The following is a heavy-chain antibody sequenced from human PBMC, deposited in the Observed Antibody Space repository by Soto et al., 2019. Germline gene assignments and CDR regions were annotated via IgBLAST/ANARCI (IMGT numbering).Heavy chain of an antibody. Sequence: QVQLVESGGGLVKPGGSLTLSCVGSGFTLSDYYMSWIRQAPGKGLEWVAYIGHTGSPIFYADSVKGRFTISRVNAKNSLYLQMNSLRAEDTALYYCARGSWYYCFDWWGQGTLVTVSS. J-gene: IGHJ4*02. D-gene: IGHD6-13*01. CDR1: GFTLSDYY. CDR3: ARGSWYYCFDW. V-gene: IGHV3-11*01. CDR2: IGHTGSPI.